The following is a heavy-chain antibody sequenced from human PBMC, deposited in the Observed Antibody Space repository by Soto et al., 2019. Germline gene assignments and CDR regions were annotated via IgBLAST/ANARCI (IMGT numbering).Heavy chain of an antibody. CDR3: ARDSTLAY. V-gene: IGHV1-46*01. J-gene: IGHJ4*02. Sequence: ASGKVSCKASGYTFTNYYMHWVRQAPGQGLEWMGIINPSAGGTSYAPKFQARVTMTRDTSTSTVHMELSSLRPDDTAVYYCARDSTLAYWGQGTLVTVSS. CDR1: GYTFTNYY. CDR2: INPSAGGT.